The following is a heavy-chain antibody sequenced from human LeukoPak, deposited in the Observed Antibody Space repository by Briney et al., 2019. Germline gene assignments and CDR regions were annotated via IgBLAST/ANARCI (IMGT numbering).Heavy chain of an antibody. CDR3: AKVSGFLRDSSGYDY. D-gene: IGHD3-22*01. J-gene: IGHJ4*02. Sequence: GGSLRLSCAASGFTFSSYAMSWVRQAPGKGLEWVSAISGSGGSTYYADSVKGRFTISRDNSKNTLYLQMNSLRAEDTAVYYCAKVSGFLRDSSGYDYWGQGTLVTVSS. CDR1: GFTFSSYA. V-gene: IGHV3-23*01. CDR2: ISGSGGST.